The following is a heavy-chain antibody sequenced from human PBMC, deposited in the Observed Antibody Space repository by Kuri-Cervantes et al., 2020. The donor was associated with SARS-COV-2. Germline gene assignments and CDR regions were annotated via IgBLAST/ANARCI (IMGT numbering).Heavy chain of an antibody. CDR2: ISSSSSYI. D-gene: IGHD2/OR15-2a*01. CDR1: GFTFSSYS. Sequence: GESLKISYAASGFTFSSYSMNWVRQAPGKGLEWVSSISSSSSYIYYADSVKGRFTISRDNAKNSLYLQMNSLRAEDTAVYYCARVPYYVPLDYWGQGTLVTVSS. J-gene: IGHJ4*02. V-gene: IGHV3-21*04. CDR3: ARVPYYVPLDY.